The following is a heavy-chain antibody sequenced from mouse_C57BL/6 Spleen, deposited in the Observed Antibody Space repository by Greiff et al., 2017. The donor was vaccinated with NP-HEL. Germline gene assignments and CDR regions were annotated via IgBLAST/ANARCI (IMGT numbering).Heavy chain of an antibody. CDR3: ARKNGGSSLDD. CDR2: IAPSDSYT. CDR1: GYTFTSYW. V-gene: IGHV1-50*01. Sequence: VQLQQPGAELVKPGASVKLSCKASGYTFTSYWMQWVKQRPGQGLEWIGEIAPSDSYTNYNQKFKGKATLSVDTSSSTAYMQLSSLTSEDAAVYYCARKNGGSSLDDWGQGTTLTVSS. D-gene: IGHD1-1*01. J-gene: IGHJ2*01.